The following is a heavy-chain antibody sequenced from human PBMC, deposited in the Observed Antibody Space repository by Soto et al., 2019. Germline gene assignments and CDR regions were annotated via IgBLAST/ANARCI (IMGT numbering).Heavy chain of an antibody. V-gene: IGHV4-61*01. D-gene: IGHD6-13*01. CDR3: ARVSSSWGLVNYFDY. Sequence: PSETLSLTCAVSGGSISSSNWWSWIRQPPGKGLECIGYIYYSGSTNYNPSLKSRVTISVDTSKNQFSLKLSSVTAADTAVYYCARVSSSWGLVNYFDYWGQGTLVTVSS. CDR2: IYYSGST. CDR1: GGSISSSNW. J-gene: IGHJ4*02.